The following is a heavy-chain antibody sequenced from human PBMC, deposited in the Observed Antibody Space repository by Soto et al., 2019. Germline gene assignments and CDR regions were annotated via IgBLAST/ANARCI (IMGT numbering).Heavy chain of an antibody. Sequence: LDTLSLTGTDSGGSISSSYWSWILQLPGKGLERLGHIYYSGSTNYNPSLKSRVTISGDTAKNQCSRKLSSGTAADTAVYYCARGRPMGSSWYTYGMDVWGQGTTVTVSS. CDR2: IYYSGST. D-gene: IGHD6-13*01. CDR3: ARGRPMGSSWYTYGMDV. V-gene: IGHV4-59*01. CDR1: GGSISSSY. J-gene: IGHJ6*02.